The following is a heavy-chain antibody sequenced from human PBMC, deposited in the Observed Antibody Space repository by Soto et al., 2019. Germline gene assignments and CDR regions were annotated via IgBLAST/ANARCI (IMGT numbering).Heavy chain of an antibody. CDR2: IYYTGIT. CDR3: ARDQGLGLLLDSYYYGMDV. Sequence: SETLSLTCTVSYASINNYHWTWIRQPPGKGLEWIAYIYYTGITNFNPSLKSRVTISMDTSKNQFSLKLSSVTAADTAVYYCARDQGLGLLLDSYYYGMDVWGQGTTVTVSS. J-gene: IGHJ6*02. V-gene: IGHV4-59*12. D-gene: IGHD2-15*01. CDR1: YASINNYH.